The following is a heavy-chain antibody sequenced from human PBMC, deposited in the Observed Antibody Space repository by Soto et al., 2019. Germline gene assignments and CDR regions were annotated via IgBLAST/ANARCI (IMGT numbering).Heavy chain of an antibody. CDR1: GFIFSDYA. D-gene: IGHD2-15*01. CDR3: ARAPIAVVIAAEFDY. J-gene: IGHJ4*02. CDR2: ISGSGAGT. Sequence: EVQLLDSGGGLVQPGGSLRLTCAASGFIFSDYAMTWVRQAPGKGLDWVSGISGSGAGTYYSDSVKGRFTISRDNSKNTLFLQMNSLRADDTGVYYCARAPIAVVIAAEFDYWAQGTLVAVSS. V-gene: IGHV3-23*01.